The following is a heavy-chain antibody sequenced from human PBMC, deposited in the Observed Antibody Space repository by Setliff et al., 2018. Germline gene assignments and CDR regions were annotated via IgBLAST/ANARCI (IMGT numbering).Heavy chain of an antibody. J-gene: IGHJ4*02. CDR1: GYSISSGYY. V-gene: IGHV4-38-2*01. D-gene: IGHD3-3*01. CDR2: IHHRGST. Sequence: SETLSLTCAVSGYSISSGYYWGWIRQPPGKGLEWIGSIHHRGSTYYNPSLKSRVTTLVDTSKNHFSLKLSSVTAADTAVYYCAYSSDYDFWSGYPPALDYWGQGTLVTVSS. CDR3: AYSSDYDFWSGYPPALDY.